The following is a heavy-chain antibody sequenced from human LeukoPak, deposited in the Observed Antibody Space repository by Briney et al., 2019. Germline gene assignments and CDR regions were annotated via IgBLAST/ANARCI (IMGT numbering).Heavy chain of an antibody. CDR1: GYTFTGYY. V-gene: IGHV1-2*02. Sequence: ASVKVSCKASGYTFTGYYMHWVRQAPGQGLEWMGWINPNSGGTNYAQKFQGRVTMTRDTSISTAYMELSRLRSDDTAVYYWARDATIAADQFDYWGQGTLVTVSS. CDR3: ARDATIAADQFDY. J-gene: IGHJ4*02. CDR2: INPNSGGT. D-gene: IGHD6-13*01.